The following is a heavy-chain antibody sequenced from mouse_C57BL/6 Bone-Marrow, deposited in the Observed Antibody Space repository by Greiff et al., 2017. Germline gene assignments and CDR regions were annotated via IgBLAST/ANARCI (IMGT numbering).Heavy chain of an antibody. Sequence: VQLQQSGAELVRPGASVKLSCTASGFNIKDDYIHWVKQRPEQGLEWIGWIDPEIGDTEYASKFKGKATITSDTSSNTADLQLSILTSEDTAVYYCSSFDGNYFDFWGQGTPLTVAS. D-gene: IGHD2-3*01. J-gene: IGHJ2*01. CDR2: IDPEIGDT. CDR1: GFNIKDDY. CDR3: SSFDGNYFDF. V-gene: IGHV14-4*01.